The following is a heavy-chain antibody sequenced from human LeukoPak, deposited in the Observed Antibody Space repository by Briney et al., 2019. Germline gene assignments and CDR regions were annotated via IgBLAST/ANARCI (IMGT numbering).Heavy chain of an antibody. Sequence: GGSLRLSCAASGFTFSSYAMSWVRQAPGKGLEWVSAISGSGGSSYYADSVKGRFTISRDNAKNSLYLQMNSLRAEDTALYYCAKARGLLDDAFDIWGQGTMVTVSS. CDR3: AKARGLLDDAFDI. J-gene: IGHJ3*02. V-gene: IGHV3-23*01. CDR1: GFTFSSYA. CDR2: ISGSGGSS. D-gene: IGHD2/OR15-2a*01.